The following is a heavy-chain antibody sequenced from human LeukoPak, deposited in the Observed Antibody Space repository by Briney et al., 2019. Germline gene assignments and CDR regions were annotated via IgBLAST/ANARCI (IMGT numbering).Heavy chain of an antibody. Sequence: ASVKVSCKASGYTFSVHHIHWVRRAPGQGLEWMGWINPNSGDTDYAQKFQGRIIMTRDTSVSTAFMELSRLRSDDTAVYYCARKTSDYTTSSDWFDPWGQGTLVTVSS. V-gene: IGHV1-2*02. D-gene: IGHD6-6*01. CDR1: GYTFSVHH. CDR3: ARKTSDYTTSSDWFDP. J-gene: IGHJ5*02. CDR2: INPNSGDT.